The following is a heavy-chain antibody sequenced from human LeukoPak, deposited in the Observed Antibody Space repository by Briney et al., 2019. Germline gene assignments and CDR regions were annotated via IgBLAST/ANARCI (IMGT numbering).Heavy chain of an antibody. CDR1: GGPISSFY. CDR2: NYYSGSA. CDR3: ARGDYGDSDY. J-gene: IGHJ4*02. Sequence: SETLSLTCTVSGGPISSFYWSWLRQSPGKGLEWIGYNYYSGSANYNPSLKSRVTISVDASKNQFSLKLSSVTAADTAVYYCARGDYGDSDYWGQGILVAVSS. D-gene: IGHD4-17*01. V-gene: IGHV4-59*01.